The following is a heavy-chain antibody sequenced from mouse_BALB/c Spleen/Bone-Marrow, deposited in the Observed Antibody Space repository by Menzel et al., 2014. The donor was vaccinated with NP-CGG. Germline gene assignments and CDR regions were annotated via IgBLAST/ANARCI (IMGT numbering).Heavy chain of an antibody. V-gene: IGHV2-6-7*01. CDR1: GFSLTVYG. Sequence: VQRVESGPGLVAPSQSLSITCTVSGFSLTVYGVNWVRQPPGKGLEWLGMIWGDGITDYNSAFKSRLSISKDDSKSQVFLKMNSLQTDDTAKYYCAREGNYFDYWGQGTTLTVSS. J-gene: IGHJ2*01. CDR3: AREGNYFDY. CDR2: IWGDGIT.